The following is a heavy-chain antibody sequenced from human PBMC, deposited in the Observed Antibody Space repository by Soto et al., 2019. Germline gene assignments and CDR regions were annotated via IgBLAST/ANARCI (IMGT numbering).Heavy chain of an antibody. D-gene: IGHD3-10*01. V-gene: IGHV1-46*01. Sequence: ASVKVSGKASGYTFTSYYMQWVRQAPGQGLEWMGIINPSGGSTSYAQKFQGRVTMTRDTSTGTVYMELSSLRSEDTAVYYCARGRVVRGSPLGYWGQGTLVTVSS. CDR3: ARGRVVRGSPLGY. CDR2: INPSGGST. CDR1: GYTFTSYY. J-gene: IGHJ4*02.